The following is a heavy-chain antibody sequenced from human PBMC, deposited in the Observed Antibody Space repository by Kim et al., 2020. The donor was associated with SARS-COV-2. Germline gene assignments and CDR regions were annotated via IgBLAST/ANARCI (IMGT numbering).Heavy chain of an antibody. D-gene: IGHD3-16*02. V-gene: IGHV3-11*05. CDR2: ISSSSSYT. CDR3: ARVGYDYVGWRYRDYYYYYGMDV. CDR1: GFTFSDYY. Sequence: GGSLRLSCAASGFTFSDYYMSWIRQAPGKGLEWVSYISSSSSYTNYADSVKGRFTISRDNAKNSLYLQMNSLRAEDTAVYYCARVGYDYVGWRYRDYYYYYGMDVWGQGTTVTVSS. J-gene: IGHJ6*02.